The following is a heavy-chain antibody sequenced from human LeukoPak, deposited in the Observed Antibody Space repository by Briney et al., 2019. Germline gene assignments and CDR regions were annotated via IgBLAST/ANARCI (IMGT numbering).Heavy chain of an antibody. Sequence: SETLSLTCTVSGGSISNRSHFWGWIRQTPGKGLEWFGSIYYSGYTYYNPSLKSRVTISVDTSKNQFSLKLSSVTAADTAVYYCARGQSASITIFGGGYYYYMDVWGKGTTVTVSS. J-gene: IGHJ6*03. D-gene: IGHD3-3*01. CDR1: GGSISNRSHF. CDR2: IYYSGYT. V-gene: IGHV4-39*07. CDR3: ARGQSASITIFGGGYYYYMDV.